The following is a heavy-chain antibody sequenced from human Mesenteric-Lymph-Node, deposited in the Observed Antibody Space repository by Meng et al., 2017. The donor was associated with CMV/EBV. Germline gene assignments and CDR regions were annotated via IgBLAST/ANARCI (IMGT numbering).Heavy chain of an antibody. V-gene: IGHV3-7*01. Sequence: GESLKISCVAPGFSRSWMGWVRQAPGKGLEWVANIKYDGSEKYYVDSLKGRFTISRDNTGNLLYLQMNSLRVEDTAVYYCVGYSIGNSREFDPWGQGTLVTVSS. CDR1: GFSRSW. CDR2: IKYDGSEK. CDR3: VGYSIGNSREFDP. J-gene: IGHJ5*02. D-gene: IGHD4-11*01.